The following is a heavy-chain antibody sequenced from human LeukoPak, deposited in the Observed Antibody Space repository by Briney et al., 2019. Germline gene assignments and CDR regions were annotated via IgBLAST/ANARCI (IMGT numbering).Heavy chain of an antibody. J-gene: IGHJ4*02. CDR2: IYHSGST. CDR1: GYSISSGYY. CDR3: ARATVQRIFDY. V-gene: IGHV4-38-2*02. Sequence: SGPTLVKPSETLSLTCTVSGYSISSGYYWGWIRQPPGKGLEWIGSIYHSGSTYYNPSLKSRVTISVDTSKNQFSLKLSSVTAADTAVYYCARATVQRIFDYWGQGTLVTVSS. D-gene: IGHD4-17*01.